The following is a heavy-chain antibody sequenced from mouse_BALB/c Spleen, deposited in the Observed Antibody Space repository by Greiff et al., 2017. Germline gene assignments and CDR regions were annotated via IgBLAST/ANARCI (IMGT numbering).Heavy chain of an antibody. CDR1: GYTFTEYI. V-gene: IGHV1-62-2*01. Sequence: VKLMESGAGLVKPGASVKLSCKASGYTFTEYIIHWVKQRSGQGLEWIGWFYPGSGSIKYNEKFKDKATLTADKSSSTVYMELSRLTSEDSAVYFCARQKMGYGNYRYFDVWGAGTTVTVSS. CDR2: FYPGSGSI. J-gene: IGHJ1*01. CDR3: ARQKMGYGNYRYFDV. D-gene: IGHD2-10*02.